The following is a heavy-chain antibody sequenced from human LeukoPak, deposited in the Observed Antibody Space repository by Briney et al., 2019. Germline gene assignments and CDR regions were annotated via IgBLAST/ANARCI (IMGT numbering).Heavy chain of an antibody. J-gene: IGHJ4*02. D-gene: IGHD3-22*01. CDR2: ISGSGGST. CDR3: AKASFAIVTPDSFDY. V-gene: IGHV3-23*01. CDR1: GFTFSSYA. Sequence: GGSLRLSCAASGFTFSSYAMSWVRQAPGRGLEWVSAISGSGGSTYYADSAKGRFTISRDNSKNTLYLQMNSLRAEDTAVYYCAKASFAIVTPDSFDYWGQGTLVTVSS.